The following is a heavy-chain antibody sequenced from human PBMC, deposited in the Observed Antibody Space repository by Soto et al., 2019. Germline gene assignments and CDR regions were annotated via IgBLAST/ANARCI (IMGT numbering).Heavy chain of an antibody. CDR2: ISGSGGST. CDR3: AKTYYYDSSGQAHYFDY. D-gene: IGHD3-22*01. Sequence: EVQLLESGGGLVQPGGSLRLSCAASGFTFSSYAMSWVRQAPGKGLECVSAISGSGGSTYYADSVKGRFTISRDNSKNKLYLQMNSLRAEDTAVYYCAKTYYYDSSGQAHYFDYWGQGTLVTVSS. CDR1: GFTFSSYA. V-gene: IGHV3-23*01. J-gene: IGHJ4*02.